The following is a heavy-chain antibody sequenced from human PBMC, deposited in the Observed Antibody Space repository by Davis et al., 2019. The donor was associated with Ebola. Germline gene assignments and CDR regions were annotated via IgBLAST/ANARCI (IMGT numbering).Heavy chain of an antibody. J-gene: IGHJ4*02. Sequence: GESLKISCAASGFTFSSYGMHWVRQAPGKGLEWVAVISYDGSNKYYADSVKGRFTISRDNSKNTLYLQMNSLRPEDTALYYCAKDIGALPYSSPFDYWGQGTLLTVSS. CDR3: AKDIGALPYSSPFDY. CDR2: ISYDGSNK. V-gene: IGHV3-30*18. CDR1: GFTFSSYG. D-gene: IGHD6-13*01.